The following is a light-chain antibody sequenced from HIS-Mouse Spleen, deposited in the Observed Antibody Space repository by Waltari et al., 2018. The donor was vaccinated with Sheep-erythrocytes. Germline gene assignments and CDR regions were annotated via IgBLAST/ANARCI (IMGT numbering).Light chain of an antibody. V-gene: IGLV2-11*01. Sequence: QSALTQPRSVSGSPGQSVTIPCTGTSSDGGGYNYFSWYQQHPGKAPTLMIYDVSKRPSGVPDRFSGSKSGNTASLTISGLQAEDEADYYCCSYAGSYTLVFGGGTKLTVL. J-gene: IGLJ2*01. CDR2: DVS. CDR3: CSYAGSYTLV. CDR1: SSDGGGYNY.